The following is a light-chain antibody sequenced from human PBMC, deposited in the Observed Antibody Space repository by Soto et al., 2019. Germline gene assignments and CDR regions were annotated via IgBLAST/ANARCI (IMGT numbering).Light chain of an antibody. CDR1: SSNIGAGYD. CDR3: QSYASSLRGVV. Sequence: QSVLTQPPSVSGAPGQRVTISCTGSSSNIGAGYDVHWYQQLPGTAPKLLIYCNSNRPSGVPDRFSGSKSGTSASLAITGLQAEDEADYYCQSYASSLRGVVFGGGTQLTVL. J-gene: IGLJ2*01. CDR2: CNS. V-gene: IGLV1-40*01.